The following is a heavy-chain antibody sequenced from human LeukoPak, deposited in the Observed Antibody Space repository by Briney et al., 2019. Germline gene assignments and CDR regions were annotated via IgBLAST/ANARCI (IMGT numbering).Heavy chain of an antibody. CDR3: ARDRPYCSSTSCYEGVDY. Sequence: ASVKVSCKASGYTFTGYYMHWVRQAPGQGLEWMGWINPNSGGTNYAQKFQGRVTMTRDTSISTAYMELSRLRSDDTAVYYCARDRPYCSSTSCYEGVDYWGQGTLVTVS. J-gene: IGHJ4*02. CDR2: INPNSGGT. CDR1: GYTFTGYY. V-gene: IGHV1-2*02. D-gene: IGHD2-2*01.